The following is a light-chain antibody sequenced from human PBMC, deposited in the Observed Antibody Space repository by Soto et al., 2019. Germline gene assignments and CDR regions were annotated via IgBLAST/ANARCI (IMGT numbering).Light chain of an antibody. V-gene: IGKV3-20*01. J-gene: IGKJ3*01. CDR2: GAS. CDR3: QQYGSSPFT. Sequence: EIVLTQSPGTLSLSPGERATLSCRASQSVTSRNLAWYQQKPGQAPRLLIYGASSGATGIPDRFSGSGSGTDFTLTISRMEPDDFALYYCQQYGSSPFTFGPGTKVDIK. CDR1: QSVTSRN.